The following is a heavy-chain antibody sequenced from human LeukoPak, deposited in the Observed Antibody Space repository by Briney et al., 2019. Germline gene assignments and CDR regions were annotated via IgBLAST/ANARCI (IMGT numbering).Heavy chain of an antibody. V-gene: IGHV3-11*04. J-gene: IGHJ4*02. CDR3: AKAMYADYDSSDL. Sequence: GGSLRLSCEASGFIFSDYFISWIRQAPGQGLEWVSYISSSGNIVYYADSMKGRFTISRDNSKNTLYLQMNSLRGEDTAVYYCAKAMYADYDSSDLWGQGTLVTVSS. CDR2: ISSSGNIV. D-gene: IGHD3-22*01. CDR1: GFIFSDYF.